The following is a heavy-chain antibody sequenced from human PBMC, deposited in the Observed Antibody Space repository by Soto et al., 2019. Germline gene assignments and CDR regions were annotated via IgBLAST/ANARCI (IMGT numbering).Heavy chain of an antibody. CDR2: IIPIFGTA. CDR3: ARVGTGAYYYGSGSYYSYYGMDV. CDR1: GGTFSSYA. D-gene: IGHD3-10*01. V-gene: IGHV1-69*01. J-gene: IGHJ6*02. Sequence: QVQLVQSGAEVKKPGSSVKVSCKASGGTFSSYAISWVRQAPGQGLEWMGGIIPIFGTANYAQKFQGRVTITPEESTRTDSMGRSGLRSEDTAVYYCARVGTGAYYYGSGSYYSYYGMDVWGQGTTVTVSS.